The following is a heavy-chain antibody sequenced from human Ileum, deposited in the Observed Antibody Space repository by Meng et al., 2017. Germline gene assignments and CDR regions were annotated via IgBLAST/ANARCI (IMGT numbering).Heavy chain of an antibody. CDR2: IDHLGIA. D-gene: IGHD4-23*01. CDR1: GATICVVSC. V-gene: IGHV4-4*02. CDR3: ARHGGYYQDF. Sequence: QVQQPGSGEGLGKASENLSFTSSVSGATICVVSCLRRVRQSPGKGLGWIGQIDHLGIAYYKPSLKSRVTMSIDQSKSQFSLRLLSVSAADTAVYYCARHGGYYQDFWGQGTLVTVSS. J-gene: IGHJ4*02.